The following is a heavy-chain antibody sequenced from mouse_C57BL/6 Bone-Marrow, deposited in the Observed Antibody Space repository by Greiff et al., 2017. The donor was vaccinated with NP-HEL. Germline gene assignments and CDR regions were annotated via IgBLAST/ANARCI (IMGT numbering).Heavy chain of an antibody. CDR1: GFTFSSYA. V-gene: IGHV5-4*01. CDR3: ARVDGNYVAY. D-gene: IGHD2-1*01. CDR2: ISDGGSYT. Sequence: EVQLVESGGGLVKPGGSLKLSCAASGFTFSSYAMSWVRQTPEKRLEWVATISDGGSYTYYPDNVKGRFTISRDNAKNNLYLQMSHLKSEDTAMYYCARVDGNYVAYWGQGTLVTVSA. J-gene: IGHJ3*01.